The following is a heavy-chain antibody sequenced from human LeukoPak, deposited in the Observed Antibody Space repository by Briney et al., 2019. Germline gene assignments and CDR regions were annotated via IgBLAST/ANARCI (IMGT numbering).Heavy chain of an antibody. CDR2: ISAYNGNT. D-gene: IGHD1-26*01. CDR3: ARDGGAQWEPPHFDY. CDR1: GYTFTSNG. V-gene: IGHV1-18*01. J-gene: IGHJ4*02. Sequence: ASVKVSCKSSGYTFTSNGISWVRQAPGQGLEWMGWISAYNGNTNYAQKLQGRVTMTTDTSTSTAYMELRSLRSDDTAVYYCARDGGAQWEPPHFDYWGQGTLVTVSS.